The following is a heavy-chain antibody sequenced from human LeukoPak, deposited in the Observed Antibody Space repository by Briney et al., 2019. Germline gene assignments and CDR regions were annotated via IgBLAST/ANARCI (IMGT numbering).Heavy chain of an antibody. D-gene: IGHD3-3*01. CDR1: GYTFTSYG. Sequence: ASVKVSCKASGYTFTSYGISWVRQAPGQELEWMGWISAYNGNTNYAQKLQGRVTMTTDTSTSTAYMELRSLRSDDTAVYYCARGVTIFGVVIMPRDYYYYMDVWGKGTTVTVSS. V-gene: IGHV1-18*01. J-gene: IGHJ6*03. CDR2: ISAYNGNT. CDR3: ARGVTIFGVVIMPRDYYYYMDV.